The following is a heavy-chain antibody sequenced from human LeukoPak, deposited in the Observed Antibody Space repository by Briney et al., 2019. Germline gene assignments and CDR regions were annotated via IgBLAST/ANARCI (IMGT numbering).Heavy chain of an antibody. Sequence: PGGSLRLSCAASGFTFSSYSMNWVRQAPGKRLEWVSSISSSSSYIYYADSVKGRFTISRDNAKNSLYLQMNSLRAEDTAVYYCARDLTPNYSRYFDYWGQGTLVTVSS. V-gene: IGHV3-21*01. CDR1: GFTFSSYS. CDR3: ARDLTPNYSRYFDY. CDR2: ISSSSSYI. D-gene: IGHD4-11*01. J-gene: IGHJ4*02.